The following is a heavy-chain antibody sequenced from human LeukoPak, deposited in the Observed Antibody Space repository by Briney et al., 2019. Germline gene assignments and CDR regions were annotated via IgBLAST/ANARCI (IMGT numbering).Heavy chain of an antibody. CDR1: GYTFTSYD. Sequence: ASVKVSCKASGYTFTSYDVNWVRQATGQGLEWMGWMNPNSGNTGYAQKFQGRVTMTRNTSISTAYMELSSLRSEDTAVYYCARLMVRGVIRAFDPWGQGTLVTVSS. CDR3: ARLMVRGVIRAFDP. V-gene: IGHV1-8*01. CDR2: MNPNSGNT. J-gene: IGHJ5*02. D-gene: IGHD3-10*01.